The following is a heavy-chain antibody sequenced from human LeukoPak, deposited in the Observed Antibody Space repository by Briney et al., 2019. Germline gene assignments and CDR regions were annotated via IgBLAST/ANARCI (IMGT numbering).Heavy chain of an antibody. CDR1: GFTFSSYA. D-gene: IGHD3-9*01. CDR3: ARERYFDWLSDAFDI. J-gene: IGHJ3*02. V-gene: IGHV3-30*04. Sequence: GGSLRLSCAASGFTFSSYATHWVRQAPGKGLGWGAVISYDGSNKYYADSVKGRFTISRDNSKNTLYLQMNSLRAEDTAVYYCARERYFDWLSDAFDIWGQGTMVTVSS. CDR2: ISYDGSNK.